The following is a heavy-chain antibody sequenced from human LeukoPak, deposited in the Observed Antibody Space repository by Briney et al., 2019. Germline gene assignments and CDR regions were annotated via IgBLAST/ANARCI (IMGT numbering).Heavy chain of an antibody. D-gene: IGHD5-18*01. Sequence: PGGSLRLSCAASGFTFSDYYMSWIRQAPGKGLEWVSYISSSSSYTNYADSVKGRFTISRDNAKNSLYLQMNSLRAEDTAVYYCATLGAATVTDFDYWGQGTRVIVSS. V-gene: IGHV3-11*06. CDR1: GFTFSDYY. J-gene: IGHJ4*02. CDR3: ATLGAATVTDFDY. CDR2: ISSSSSYT.